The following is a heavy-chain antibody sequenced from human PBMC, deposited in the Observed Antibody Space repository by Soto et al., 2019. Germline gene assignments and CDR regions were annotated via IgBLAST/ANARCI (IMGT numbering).Heavy chain of an antibody. CDR3: ARGQEVGAHFFES. D-gene: IGHD2-15*01. J-gene: IGHJ4*02. CDR1: GSTFIGFD. V-gene: IGHV3-13*01. CDR2: IGTAGDT. Sequence: PGGPLRLSCEVSGSTFIGFDMRWVRKPTRKGLEWGSTIGTAGDTYYAVSVKGRFTMSRDNAKNSLSLQMNSLRAGDTAVYFCARGQEVGAHFFESWGQGTQVTVSS.